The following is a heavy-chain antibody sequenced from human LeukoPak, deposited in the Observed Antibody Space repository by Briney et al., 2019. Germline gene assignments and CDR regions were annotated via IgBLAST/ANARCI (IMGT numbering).Heavy chain of an antibody. V-gene: IGHV3-74*01. Sequence: GGSLRLSCAASGFAFSNYWMHWVRQVPGKGLVWVSRITRDGSGANYADSVKGRFTISRDHARSTLYLQMNSLRAEDTAVYYCARDGDGYNFDYWGQGALVIVSS. D-gene: IGHD5-24*01. CDR1: GFAFSNYW. CDR3: ARDGDGYNFDY. CDR2: ITRDGSGA. J-gene: IGHJ4*02.